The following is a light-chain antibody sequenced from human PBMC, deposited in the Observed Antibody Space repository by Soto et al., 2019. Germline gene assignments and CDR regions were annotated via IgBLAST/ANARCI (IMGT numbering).Light chain of an antibody. CDR2: GAS. CDR1: QTIGSSY. V-gene: IGKV3-20*01. CDR3: QQYGGSHRT. Sequence: EIVLTQSPGTLSLSPGERATLSCRASQTIGSSYLAWYQQKPGQAPRLLIFGASNRATGIPDRFSGSGSGTDFTLTISRLEPEDFAVYYCQQYGGSHRTFGQGTKLEIK. J-gene: IGKJ2*01.